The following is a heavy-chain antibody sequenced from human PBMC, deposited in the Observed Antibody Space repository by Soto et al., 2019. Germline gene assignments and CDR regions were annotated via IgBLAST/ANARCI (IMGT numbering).Heavy chain of an antibody. J-gene: IGHJ6*02. CDR2: IWYDGSNK. CDR1: GFTFSSYG. CDR3: ARVRDDSSGYWNYGMDV. Sequence: PGGSLRLSCAASGFTFSSYGMHWVRQSPGKGLEWVAVIWYDGSNKYYADSVKGRFTISRDNSKNTLHLQMNSLRAEDTAVYYCARVRDDSSGYWNYGMDVWGQGTTVTVSS. V-gene: IGHV3-33*01. D-gene: IGHD3-22*01.